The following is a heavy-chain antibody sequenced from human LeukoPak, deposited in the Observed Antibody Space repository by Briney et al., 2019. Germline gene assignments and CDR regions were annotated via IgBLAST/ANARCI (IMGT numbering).Heavy chain of an antibody. CDR3: SRRSGYPNWFDP. Sequence: PGGSLRLSCAASGLTFTSYGMNWVRQAPGKGLEWVSVIYSGGNTYYADSVKGRFTISRDNSNNTLYLQMNSLTVEDTAVYYCSRRSGYPNWFDPWGQGTLVTVSS. D-gene: IGHD3-22*01. V-gene: IGHV3-66*04. CDR2: IYSGGNT. CDR1: GLTFTSYG. J-gene: IGHJ5*02.